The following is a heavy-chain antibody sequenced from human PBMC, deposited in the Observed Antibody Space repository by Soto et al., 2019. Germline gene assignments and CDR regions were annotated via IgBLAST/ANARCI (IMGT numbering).Heavy chain of an antibody. Sequence: SETLSRTCTVSGGSISSYYWSWIRQPAGKGLEWIGRIYTSGSTNYNPSLKSRVTMSVDTSKNQFSLKLSSVTAADTAVYCCERYYSVPKWIQLWLGYCYYGMKVWGQWTTVNVS. CDR2: IYTSGST. CDR1: GGSISSYY. CDR3: ERYYSVPKWIQLWLGYCYYGMKV. J-gene: IGHJ6*02. V-gene: IGHV4-4*07. D-gene: IGHD5-18*01.